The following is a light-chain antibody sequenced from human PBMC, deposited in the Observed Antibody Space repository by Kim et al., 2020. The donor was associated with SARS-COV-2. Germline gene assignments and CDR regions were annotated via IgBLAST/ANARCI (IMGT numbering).Light chain of an antibody. CDR2: QDK. J-gene: IGLJ3*02. V-gene: IGLV3-1*01. Sequence: SYELTQPPSLSVSPGQAANITCSGPKMGDKYVSWYQQKTGQSPLLVIYQDKQLPSVIPERFSGSNSGNTATLTISGAQPLDEADYYCQPLYSSTVVFGRG. CDR1: KMGDKY. CDR3: QPLYSSTVV.